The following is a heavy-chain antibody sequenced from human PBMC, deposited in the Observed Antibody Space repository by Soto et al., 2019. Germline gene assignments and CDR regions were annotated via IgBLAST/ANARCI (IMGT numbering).Heavy chain of an antibody. V-gene: IGHV3-23*01. D-gene: IGHD1-7*01. CDR2: ISGSGGST. J-gene: IGHJ4*02. Sequence: EVQLLESGGGLVQPGGSLRLSCAASGFTFSSYAMSWVRQAPGKGLEWVSAISGSGGSTYYADSVKGRFTISRDNSRNTLYLQMNSLRAEDTAVYYCAKHGSWTGTTLHFDYWGQGTLVTVSS. CDR1: GFTFSSYA. CDR3: AKHGSWTGTTLHFDY.